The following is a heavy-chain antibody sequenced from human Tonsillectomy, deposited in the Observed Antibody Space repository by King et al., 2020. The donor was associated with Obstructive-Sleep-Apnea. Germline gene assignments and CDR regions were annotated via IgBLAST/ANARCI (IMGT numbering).Heavy chain of an antibody. V-gene: IGHV3-53*04. CDR1: GFTVSSNY. Sequence: VQLVESGGGLFQPGGSLRLSCAASGFTVSSNYMSWVRQAPGKGLEWVSVIYSGGSTYYADSVKGRLTNSRHNSKNTLYPQMNILRAEDTAVYYCARVFPDYYDSSGYDFDIWGQGTMVTVSS. CDR3: ARVFPDYYDSSGYDFDI. J-gene: IGHJ3*02. D-gene: IGHD3-22*01. CDR2: IYSGGST.